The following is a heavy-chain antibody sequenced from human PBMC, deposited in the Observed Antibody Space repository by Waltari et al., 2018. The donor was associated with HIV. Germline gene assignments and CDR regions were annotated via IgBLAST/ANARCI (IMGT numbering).Heavy chain of an antibody. CDR1: GASISSRTYY. V-gene: IGHV4-39*01. D-gene: IGHD3-9*01. CDR2: MYYSGST. J-gene: IGHJ4*02. Sequence: QLKLLQSGPRLVKPSETLSLTCSVSGASISSRTYYWGWIRQPPGKGLQYLGSMYYSGSTYYNPALNSRLTMSAETSKNQFSLRLNSVTAADTAVYYCARHYAWFDILTGSPPTYYFDSWGPGSLVTVS. CDR3: ARHYAWFDILTGSPPTYYFDS.